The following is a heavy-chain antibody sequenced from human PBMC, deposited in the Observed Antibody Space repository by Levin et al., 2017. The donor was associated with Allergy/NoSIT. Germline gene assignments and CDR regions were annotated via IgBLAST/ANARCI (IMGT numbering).Heavy chain of an antibody. Sequence: GGSLRLSCAASGFTFSSYAMSWVRQAPGKGLEWVSAISGSGGSTYYADSVKGRFTISRDNSKNTLYLQMNSLRAEDTAVYYCAKDNQYCSGGSCTETKYYYYGMDVWGQGTTVTVSS. CDR3: AKDNQYCSGGSCTETKYYYYGMDV. CDR2: ISGSGGST. CDR1: GFTFSSYA. V-gene: IGHV3-23*01. D-gene: IGHD2-15*01. J-gene: IGHJ6*02.